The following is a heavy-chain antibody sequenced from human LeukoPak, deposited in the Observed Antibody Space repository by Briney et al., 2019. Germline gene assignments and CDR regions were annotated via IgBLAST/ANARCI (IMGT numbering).Heavy chain of an antibody. CDR1: GFTFSSYG. V-gene: IGHV3-30*02. CDR2: IRYDGSNK. Sequence: GGSLRLSCAASGFTFSSYGMHWVRQAPGKGLEWVAFIRYDGSNKYYADSVKGRFTISRDNSKNTLYLQMNSLRAEDTAVYYCAKVGSSSVYYYYYYMDVWGKGTTVTVSS. J-gene: IGHJ6*03. D-gene: IGHD6-13*01. CDR3: AKVGSSSVYYYYYYMDV.